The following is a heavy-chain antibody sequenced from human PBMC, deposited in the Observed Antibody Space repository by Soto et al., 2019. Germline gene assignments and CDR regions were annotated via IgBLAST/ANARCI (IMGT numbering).Heavy chain of an antibody. V-gene: IGHV4-59*01. CDR3: ARVIHYYDSSGYYAWYFDY. Sequence: SETLSLPCTVSGVSISSYYGLLLRQPPGKGLEWIGHIYYSGSTNYNPSLKSRVSISVDTSKKQFSLKLHSVTAADTAVYYCARVIHYYDSSGYYAWYFDYWGQGALVTVSS. J-gene: IGHJ4*02. CDR2: IYYSGST. CDR1: GVSISSYY. D-gene: IGHD3-22*01.